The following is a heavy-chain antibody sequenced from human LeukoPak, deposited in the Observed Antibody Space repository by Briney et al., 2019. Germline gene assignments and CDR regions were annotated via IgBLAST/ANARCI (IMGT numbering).Heavy chain of an antibody. V-gene: IGHV1-18*01. J-gene: IGHJ4*02. CDR1: HYTFTSYG. Sequence: ASVKVSCKASHYTFTSYGISWVRQAPGQGLEWMGWISAYNGNTNYAQRFQHRLTLTRDTSTSTAYMELRSLRSDDTAVYYCARDGGNIWYFDYWGQGTLLTVSS. CDR2: ISAYNGNT. D-gene: IGHD4-23*01. CDR3: ARDGGNIWYFDY.